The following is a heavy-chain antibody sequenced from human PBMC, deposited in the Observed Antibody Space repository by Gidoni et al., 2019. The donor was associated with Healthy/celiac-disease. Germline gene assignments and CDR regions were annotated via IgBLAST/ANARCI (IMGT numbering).Heavy chain of an antibody. CDR3: ARDRPSIAAADR. CDR2: ISSSRSYI. D-gene: IGHD6-13*01. CDR1: GFTFSSYS. V-gene: IGHV3-21*01. Sequence: EVQLVESGGVLVKPGGSLRLSCAASGFTFSSYSMNWVRQAPGKGLEWGSSISSSRSYIYYADSVKGRFTISRDNAKNSLYLQMNSLRAEDTAVYYCARDRPSIAAADRWGQGTLVTVSS. J-gene: IGHJ4*02.